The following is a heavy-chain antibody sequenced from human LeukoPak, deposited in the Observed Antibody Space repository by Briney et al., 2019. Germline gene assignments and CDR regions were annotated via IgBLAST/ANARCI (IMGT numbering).Heavy chain of an antibody. Sequence: PGGSLRLSCAASGFSISNFWMHWVRQAPGKGLEWVSLISGDGGSTYYADSVKGRFTISRDNSKNSLYLQMNSLRTEDTALYYCAKDGYGDYDYWGQGTLVTVSS. CDR2: ISGDGGST. CDR3: AKDGYGDYDY. V-gene: IGHV3-43*02. D-gene: IGHD4-17*01. J-gene: IGHJ4*02. CDR1: GFSISNFW.